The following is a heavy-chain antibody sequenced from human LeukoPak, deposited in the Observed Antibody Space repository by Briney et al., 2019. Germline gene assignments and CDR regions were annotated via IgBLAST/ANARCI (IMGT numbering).Heavy chain of an antibody. CDR3: ARRAGGYSHPYDY. Sequence: GGSLRLSCTTSGFNFSIYPMTWVRQAPGKGLEWVSAISGSGGSTYYADSVKGRFTISRDNSKNTLYLQMNSLRAEDTAVYYCARRAGGYSHPYDYWGQGILVTVSS. D-gene: IGHD4-23*01. CDR2: ISGSGGST. J-gene: IGHJ4*02. V-gene: IGHV3-23*01. CDR1: GFNFSIYP.